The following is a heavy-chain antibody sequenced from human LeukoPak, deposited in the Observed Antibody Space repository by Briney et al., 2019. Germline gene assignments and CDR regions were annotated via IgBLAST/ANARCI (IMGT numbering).Heavy chain of an antibody. CDR2: MNPNSGNT. V-gene: IGHV1-8*01. Sequence: GASVKVSCKASGYTFTSYDINWVRQATGQGLEWMGWMNPNSGNTGYAQKFQGRVTMTRNTSISTAYMELSSLRSEDTAVYYCAARSGYSYLAFDIWGQGTMVTVSS. J-gene: IGHJ3*02. D-gene: IGHD3-22*01. CDR3: AARSGYSYLAFDI. CDR1: GYTFTSYD.